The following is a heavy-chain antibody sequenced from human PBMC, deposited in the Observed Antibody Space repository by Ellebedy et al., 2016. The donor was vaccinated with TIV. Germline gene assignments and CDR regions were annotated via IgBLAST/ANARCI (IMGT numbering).Heavy chain of an antibody. J-gene: IGHJ2*01. CDR1: GYTFTSYY. D-gene: IGHD3-22*01. Sequence: AASVKVSCKASGYTFTSYYMHWVRQAPGQGLEWMGIINPSGGSTSYAQKLQGRVTMTRDTSTSTVYMELSSLRSEDTAVYYCARDGMIVVVGHWYFDLWGRGTLVTVSS. CDR3: ARDGMIVVVGHWYFDL. CDR2: INPSGGST. V-gene: IGHV1-46*04.